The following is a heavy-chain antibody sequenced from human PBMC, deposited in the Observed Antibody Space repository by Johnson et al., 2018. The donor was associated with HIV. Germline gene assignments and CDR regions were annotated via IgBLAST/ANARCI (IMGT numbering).Heavy chain of an antibody. CDR3: AREEWELPDAFDI. CDR1: GFTFSSYG. CDR2: IRYDGSNK. Sequence: QVQLVESGGGVVQPWGSLRLSCAASGFTFSSYGMHWVRQAPGKGLEWVAFIRYDGSNKYYADSVRGRFTISRDNSKNTLYLQMNSLRAEDTAVYYCAREEWELPDAFDIWGQGTMVTVSS. V-gene: IGHV3-30*02. D-gene: IGHD1-26*01. J-gene: IGHJ3*02.